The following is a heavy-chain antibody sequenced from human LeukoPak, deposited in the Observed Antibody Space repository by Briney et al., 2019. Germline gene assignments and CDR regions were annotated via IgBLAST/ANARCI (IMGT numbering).Heavy chain of an antibody. CDR3: ARRDLKDWYFDL. V-gene: IGHV4-39*01. Sequence: PSETPSLTCTVSGGSISSSSYYWGWIRQPPGQGLEGIGSIYYSGRIYYNPSHRSRVTISVDTSKNPFSLKVSSVTAADTAVYYCARRDLKDWYFDLWGRGTLVTVSS. J-gene: IGHJ2*01. CDR2: IYYSGRI. CDR1: GGSISSSSYY.